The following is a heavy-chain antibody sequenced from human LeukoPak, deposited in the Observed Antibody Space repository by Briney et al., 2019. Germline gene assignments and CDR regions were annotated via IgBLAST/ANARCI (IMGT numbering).Heavy chain of an antibody. CDR2: INPSGGTT. CDR1: GYTFTNYY. Sequence: ASVKVSGKASGYTFTNYYMHWVRQAPGQGLEWMGIINPSGGTTSYAQKFQGRVTMTRDTSTSTVYMELSSLRSEDTAVYYCARDLNWFDPWGQGTLVTVSS. CDR3: ARDLNWFDP. J-gene: IGHJ5*02. V-gene: IGHV1-46*01.